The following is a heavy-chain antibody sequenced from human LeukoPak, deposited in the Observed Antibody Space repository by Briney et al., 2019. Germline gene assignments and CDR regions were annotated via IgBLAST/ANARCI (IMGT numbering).Heavy chain of an antibody. Sequence: SETLSLTCTVSGGSISGSSYFWGWIRQPPGKGLEWIGSIYYSGSTYYNPSLKSRVTISVDTSKNQFSLKLSSVTAADTAVYYCARQDTSYYGMDVWGQGTTVTVSS. J-gene: IGHJ6*02. CDR2: IYYSGST. CDR3: ARQDTSYYGMDV. CDR1: GGSISGSSYF. V-gene: IGHV4-39*01. D-gene: IGHD5-18*01.